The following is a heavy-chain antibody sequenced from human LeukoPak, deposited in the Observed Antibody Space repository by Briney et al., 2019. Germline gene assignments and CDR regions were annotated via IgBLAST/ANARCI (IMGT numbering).Heavy chain of an antibody. D-gene: IGHD2-2*02. Sequence: GGSLRLSCAASGFTFSSYGMHWVRQAPGKGLEWVAFIRYDGSNKYYADSVKGRFTISRDNSKNTLYLQMNSLRAEDTAVYYCAKDRAGYCSSASCYTGLNWFDPWGQGTLVTVSS. CDR1: GFTFSSYG. J-gene: IGHJ5*02. V-gene: IGHV3-30*02. CDR3: AKDRAGYCSSASCYTGLNWFDP. CDR2: IRYDGSNK.